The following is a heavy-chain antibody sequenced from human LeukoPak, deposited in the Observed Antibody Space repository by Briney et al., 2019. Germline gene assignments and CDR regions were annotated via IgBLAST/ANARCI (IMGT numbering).Heavy chain of an antibody. Sequence: SVKVSCKASGGTFSSYAISWVRQAPGRGLEWMGGIIPIFGTANYAQKFQGRVTITADESTSTAYMELSSLRSEDTAVYYCASNIAVAGTSGFDYWGQGTLVTVSS. CDR1: GGTFSSYA. D-gene: IGHD6-19*01. V-gene: IGHV1-69*13. J-gene: IGHJ4*02. CDR2: IIPIFGTA. CDR3: ASNIAVAGTSGFDY.